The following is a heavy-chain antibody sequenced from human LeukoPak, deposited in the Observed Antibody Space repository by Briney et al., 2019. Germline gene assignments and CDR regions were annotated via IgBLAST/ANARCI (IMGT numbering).Heavy chain of an antibody. V-gene: IGHV1-69*04. J-gene: IGHJ5*02. CDR2: IIPIFGIA. Sequence: GASVKVSCKASGGTFSSYAISWVRQAPGQGLEWMGRIIPIFGIADYAQKFQGRVTITADKSTSTAYMELSSLRSEDTAVYYCARYPSPSSPFDPWGQGTLVTVSS. D-gene: IGHD6-13*01. CDR3: ARYPSPSSPFDP. CDR1: GGTFSSYA.